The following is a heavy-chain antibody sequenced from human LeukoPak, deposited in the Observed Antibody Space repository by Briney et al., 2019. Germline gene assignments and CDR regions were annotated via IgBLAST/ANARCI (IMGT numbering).Heavy chain of an antibody. D-gene: IGHD2-2*01. Sequence: GGSLRLSCAASGFTFGNFWVHWVRQAPGKGLVWVSLINADGSTTTYADSVKGRFTISRDNAKNTLSLQMNSLTIGDTAVYYCVVVVEPADSDGFDVWGQGTMITVSS. J-gene: IGHJ3*01. CDR1: GFTFGNFW. CDR3: VVVVEPADSDGFDV. CDR2: INADGSTT. V-gene: IGHV3-74*01.